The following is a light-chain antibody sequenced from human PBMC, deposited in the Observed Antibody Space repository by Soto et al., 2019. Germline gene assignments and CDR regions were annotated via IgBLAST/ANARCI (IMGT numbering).Light chain of an antibody. CDR2: DAS. V-gene: IGKV1-33*01. J-gene: IGKJ3*01. Sequence: DIQMTQSPSSLSASVGDRVTITCQASQDISNYLNWYQQKPGKAPKLLIYDASNLETGVPSRFSGSGSGTDFTFTISSLQPEDISTYYCQQYDNRPPIFGPGTKVDIK. CDR3: QQYDNRPPI. CDR1: QDISNY.